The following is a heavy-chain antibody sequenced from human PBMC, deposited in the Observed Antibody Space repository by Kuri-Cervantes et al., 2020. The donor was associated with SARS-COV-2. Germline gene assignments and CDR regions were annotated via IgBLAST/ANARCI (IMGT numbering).Heavy chain of an antibody. V-gene: IGHV1-8*02. D-gene: IGHD5-12*01. CDR1: GGTFSSYA. Sequence: ASVKVSCKASGGTFSSYAISWVRQAPGQGLEWMGWMNPNSGNTGYAQKFQGRVTMTRNTSISTAYMELSSLRSEDTAVYYCARSRGYSGYDYLRDYWGQGTLVTVSS. CDR2: MNPNSGNT. J-gene: IGHJ4*02. CDR3: ARSRGYSGYDYLRDY.